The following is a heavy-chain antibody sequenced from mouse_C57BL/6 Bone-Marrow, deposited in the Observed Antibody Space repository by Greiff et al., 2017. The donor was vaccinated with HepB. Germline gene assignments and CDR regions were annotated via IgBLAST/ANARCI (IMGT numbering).Heavy chain of an antibody. CDR2: ISNGGGST. CDR3: ARLSGSSYPYYFDY. D-gene: IGHD1-1*01. V-gene: IGHV5-12*01. Sequence: EVKLVESGGGLVQPGGSLKLSCAASGFTFSDYYMYWVRQTPEKRLEWVAYISNGGGSTYYPDTVKGRFTISRYNAKNTLYLQMSRLKSEDTAMYYCARLSGSSYPYYFDYWGQGTTLTVSS. J-gene: IGHJ2*01. CDR1: GFTFSDYY.